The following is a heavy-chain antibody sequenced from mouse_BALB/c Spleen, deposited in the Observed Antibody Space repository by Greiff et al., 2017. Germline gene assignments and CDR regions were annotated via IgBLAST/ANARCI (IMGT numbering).Heavy chain of an antibody. D-gene: IGHD2-14*01. V-gene: IGHV5-17*02. Sequence: EVKVVESGGGLVQPGGSRKLSCAASGFTFSSFGMHWVRQAPEKGLEWVAYISSGSSTIYYADTVKGRFTISRDNPKNTLFLQMTSLRSEDTAMYYCARLGNFDVWGAGTTVTVSS. CDR3: ARLGNFDV. CDR1: GFTFSSFG. J-gene: IGHJ1*01. CDR2: ISSGSSTI.